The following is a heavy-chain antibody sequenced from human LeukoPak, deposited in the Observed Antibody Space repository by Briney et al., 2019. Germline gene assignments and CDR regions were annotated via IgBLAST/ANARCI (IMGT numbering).Heavy chain of an antibody. CDR2: IYYSGST. J-gene: IGHJ1*01. CDR1: GGSISSYY. D-gene: IGHD5-12*01. V-gene: IGHV4-59*01. Sequence: PSETLSLTCTVSGGSISSYYWSWIRQPPVKGLEWIGYIYYSGSTNYNPSLKSRVTISVDTSKNQFSLKLSSVTAADTAVYYCARGKSRRWLLDEYFQHWGQGTLVTVSS. CDR3: ARGKSRRWLLDEYFQH.